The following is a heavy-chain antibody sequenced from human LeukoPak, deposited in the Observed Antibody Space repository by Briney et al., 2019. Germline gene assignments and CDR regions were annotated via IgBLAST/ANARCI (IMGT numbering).Heavy chain of an antibody. V-gene: IGHV4-61*05. CDR2: IYYSGST. CDR1: GGSISSSSYY. CDR3: ARHTQLGTLTSFDY. Sequence: PSETLSLTCTVSGGSISSSSYYWGWIRQPPGTGLEWIGYIYYSGSTNYNPSLKSRVTISVDTSKNQFSLKLSSVTAADTAVYYCARHTQLGTLTSFDYWGQGTPVTVSS. D-gene: IGHD6-13*01. J-gene: IGHJ4*02.